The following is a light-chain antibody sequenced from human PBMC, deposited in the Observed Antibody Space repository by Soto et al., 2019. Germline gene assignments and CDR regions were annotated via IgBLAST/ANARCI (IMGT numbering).Light chain of an antibody. CDR1: QSISTW. CDR2: DAS. Sequence: DIPMTQSPSTVSASVGDGVTITCRASQSISTWLAWYQQKPGKAPNLLIYDASTLESGGPSGFSGSGSGTEFTLTISSLQPDDSATYYCQQYNSYPYTFGQGTKTRDQT. V-gene: IGKV1-5*01. CDR3: QQYNSYPYT. J-gene: IGKJ2*01.